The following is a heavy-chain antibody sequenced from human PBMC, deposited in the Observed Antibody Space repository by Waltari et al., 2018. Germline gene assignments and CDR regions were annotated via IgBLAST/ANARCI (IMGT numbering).Heavy chain of an antibody. J-gene: IGHJ4*02. Sequence: EVQLLESGGGLVQPGGSLRLSWAASGFTFRRSAMSWVRLAQGKGLEWVSAISGRGGSTYYADSVKGRFTISRDNSKNTLYLQINSLRAEDTAVYYCAKEGDYYDSSGYVKDWGQGTLVTVSS. CDR1: GFTFRRSA. CDR3: AKEGDYYDSSGYVKD. CDR2: ISGRGGST. D-gene: IGHD3-22*01. V-gene: IGHV3-23*01.